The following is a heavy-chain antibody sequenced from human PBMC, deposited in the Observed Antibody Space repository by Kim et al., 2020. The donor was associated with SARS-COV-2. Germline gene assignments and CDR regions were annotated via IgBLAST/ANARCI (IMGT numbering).Heavy chain of an antibody. D-gene: IGHD3-22*01. CDR1: GDSVSSNSAA. V-gene: IGHV6-1*01. Sequence: SQTLSLTCAISGDSVSSNSAAWNWIRQSPSRGLEWLGRTYYRSKWYNDYAVSVKSRITINPDTSKNQFSLQLNSVTPEDTAVYYCARARFGSGYSGPYYYYGMDVWGQGTTVTVSS. CDR3: ARARFGSGYSGPYYYYGMDV. CDR2: TYYRSKWYN. J-gene: IGHJ6*02.